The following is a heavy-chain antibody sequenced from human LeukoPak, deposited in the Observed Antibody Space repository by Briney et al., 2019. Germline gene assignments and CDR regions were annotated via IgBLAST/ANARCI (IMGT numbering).Heavy chain of an antibody. Sequence: GGSLRLSCAASGFIFSDYFMSWIRQAPGKGLEWVSYISTSGVYTNYAGSVRGRFTISRDDAKNSLDLQMNSLRAEDTAVYYCARDSPGYLAYDSWGQGTLVTVSS. D-gene: IGHD1-1*01. J-gene: IGHJ4*02. CDR2: ISTSGVYT. V-gene: IGHV3-11*06. CDR1: GFIFSDYF. CDR3: ARDSPGYLAYDS.